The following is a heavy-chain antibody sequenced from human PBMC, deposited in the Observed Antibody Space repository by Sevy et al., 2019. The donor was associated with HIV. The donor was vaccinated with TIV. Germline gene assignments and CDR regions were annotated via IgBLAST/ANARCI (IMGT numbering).Heavy chain of an antibody. J-gene: IGHJ4*02. D-gene: IGHD1-20*01. Sequence: GGSLRLSCVASGFIFSSFGMHWVRQAPGKGLEWVAVISSDGSNKYYADSVKGRFSISRDNSNNTLYLQMNSLRAEDTAVYYCASALEYNGLRPPFDYWGQGTMVTVSS. V-gene: IGHV3-30*03. CDR1: GFIFSSFG. CDR2: ISSDGSNK. CDR3: ASALEYNGLRPPFDY.